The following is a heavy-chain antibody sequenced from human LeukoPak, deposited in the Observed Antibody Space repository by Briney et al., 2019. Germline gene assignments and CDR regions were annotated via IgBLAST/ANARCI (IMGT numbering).Heavy chain of an antibody. J-gene: IGHJ4*02. CDR3: AREYSAFDY. CDR1: GDPISGYSDY. D-gene: IGHD1-26*01. V-gene: IGHV4-61*08. Sequence: NPSETPSLTCTVSGDPISGYSDYKWTWIRQTPGKGLEWIGYIYYHGSTNYNPSLKSRVTFSVDTSNNQFSLKLNSVTAADTAVYYCAREYSAFDYWGQGTLVTVSS. CDR2: IYYHGST.